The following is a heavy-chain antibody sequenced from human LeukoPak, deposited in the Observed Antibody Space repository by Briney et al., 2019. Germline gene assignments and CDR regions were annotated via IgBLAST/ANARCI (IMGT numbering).Heavy chain of an antibody. Sequence: GGSLRLSCAASGFTFTTYVMHWVRQAPGKGLEWVSVISSDGSNKFYADSVKGRFTISRDNSNSTLYLQMNSLRAEDTAVYFCARDGTYYYQTSGYLPPYFQYWGQGILVTVSS. D-gene: IGHD3-22*01. J-gene: IGHJ4*02. CDR1: GFTFTTYV. CDR3: ARDGTYYYQTSGYLPPYFQY. CDR2: ISSDGSNK. V-gene: IGHV3-30-3*01.